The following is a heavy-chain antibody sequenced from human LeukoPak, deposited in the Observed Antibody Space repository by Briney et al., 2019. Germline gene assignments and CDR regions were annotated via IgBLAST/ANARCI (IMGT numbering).Heavy chain of an antibody. Sequence: GGSLRLSCAASGFTFSSTWMNWVRQAPGKGLVWVSRINSDGSTITYADSVKGRFTISRDNAKNTLYLQMNSLRAEDTAVYYCAKNMVGGVIMSSSFDYWGQGTLVTVSS. J-gene: IGHJ4*02. D-gene: IGHD3-10*01. CDR1: GFTFSSTW. CDR3: AKNMVGGVIMSSSFDY. V-gene: IGHV3-74*01. CDR2: INSDGSTI.